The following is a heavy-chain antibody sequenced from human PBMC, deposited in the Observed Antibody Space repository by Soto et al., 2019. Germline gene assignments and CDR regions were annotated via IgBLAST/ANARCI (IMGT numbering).Heavy chain of an antibody. CDR3: ARACGSGSYRHFDS. CDR1: GGTFSSYT. V-gene: IGHV1-69*08. J-gene: IGHJ4*02. D-gene: IGHD3-10*01. Sequence: QVQLVQSGAEVKKPGSSVKVSCKASGGTFSSYTFNWVRQAPGQGLEWMGRIIPIVNKPNYAQKFQGRVTITADKSTSTAYMELSSLRSEDTAVYYCARACGSGSYRHFDSWGQGTLVTVSS. CDR2: IIPIVNKP.